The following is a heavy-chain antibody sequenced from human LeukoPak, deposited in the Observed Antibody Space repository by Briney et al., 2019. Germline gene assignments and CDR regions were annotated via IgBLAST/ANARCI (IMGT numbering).Heavy chain of an antibody. J-gene: IGHJ4*02. Sequence: GASVKVTCKVSGYTLTELSMHWVRQAPGKGLEWMGGFDPEDGETIYAQKFQGRVTINEDIYTDTAYMEVSSLSSEDTAVYYCATGYSSGWYLFWGQGTLVTVSS. CDR2: FDPEDGET. CDR1: GYTLTELS. D-gene: IGHD6-19*01. CDR3: ATGYSSGWYLF. V-gene: IGHV1-24*01.